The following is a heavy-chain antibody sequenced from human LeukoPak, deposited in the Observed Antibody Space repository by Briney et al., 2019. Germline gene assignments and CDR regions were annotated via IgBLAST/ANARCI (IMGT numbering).Heavy chain of an antibody. J-gene: IGHJ6*02. CDR2: IYYSGTT. CDR1: GGSISTYY. D-gene: IGHD6-13*01. CDR3: ARDVAAAGTGQDYYGMDV. Sequence: SETLSLTCTVSGGSISTYYWNWIRQPPGKGLEWIGYIYYSGTTNYNPSLKSRVTISVDTSKNQFSLKLSSVTAADTAVYYCARDVAAAGTGQDYYGMDVWGQGTTVTVSS. V-gene: IGHV4-59*12.